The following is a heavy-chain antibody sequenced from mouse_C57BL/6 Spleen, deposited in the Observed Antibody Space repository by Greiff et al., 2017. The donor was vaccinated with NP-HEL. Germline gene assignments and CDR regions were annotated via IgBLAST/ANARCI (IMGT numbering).Heavy chain of an antibody. CDR3: ARREELYYGNYDWYFDV. D-gene: IGHD2-1*01. CDR2: INPNNGGT. CDR1: GYTFTDYY. J-gene: IGHJ1*03. V-gene: IGHV1-26*01. Sequence: EVQLQQSGPELVKPGASVKISCKASGYTFTDYYMNWVKQSHGKSLEWIGDINPNNGGTSYNQKFKGKATLTVDKSSSTAYMELRSLTSEDSAVYYCARREELYYGNYDWYFDVWGTGTTVTVSS.